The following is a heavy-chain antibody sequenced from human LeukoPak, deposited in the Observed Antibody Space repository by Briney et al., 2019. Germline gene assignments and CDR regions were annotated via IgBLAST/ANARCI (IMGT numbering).Heavy chain of an antibody. CDR2: ITASGTAM. D-gene: IGHD1-26*01. J-gene: IGHJ4*02. Sequence: GGSLRLSCAASGFTFDDYGMSWVRQAPGKGLEWVSHITASGTAMFYADSVKGRFTISRDNAKNSLYLQMNSLRDEDTAVYYCASSGSYRFDYWGQGTLVTVSS. CDR3: ASSGSYRFDY. V-gene: IGHV3-48*02. CDR1: GFTFDDYG.